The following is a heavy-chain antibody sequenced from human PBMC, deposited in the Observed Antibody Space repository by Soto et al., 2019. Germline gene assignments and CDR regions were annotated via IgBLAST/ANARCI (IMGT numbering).Heavy chain of an antibody. CDR3: TRARFTTVTTWWYFDS. CDR2: VNPSSGRT. CDR1: GYPFPNYY. J-gene: IGHJ4*02. Sequence: QVQLVQSGTEVKKPGASVRVSCTASGYPFPNYYIHWVRQAPGQGPEWMGIVNPSSGRTTDAQTFPVRVTLTTDTSTSPVYMEMNSLRSEDTARYSCTRARFTTVTTWWYFDSWGQGTLVTVSS. D-gene: IGHD4-17*01. V-gene: IGHV1-46*01.